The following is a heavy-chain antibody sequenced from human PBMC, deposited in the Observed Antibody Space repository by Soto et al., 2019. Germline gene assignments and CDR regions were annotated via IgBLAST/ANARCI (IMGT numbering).Heavy chain of an antibody. D-gene: IGHD5-18*01. CDR2: IYSGGIT. CDR3: AREGYSYGSKYLQY. V-gene: IGHV3-53*01. Sequence: EVQLVESGGGLIQPGGSPRLSCAASGFPVSSNYMNWVRQAPGKGLEWVSIIYSGGITYYADSVKGRFTISRDNSKNTVSLQMNNLRAEDTAVYFCAREGYSYGSKYLQYWGQGTLVTVSS. CDR1: GFPVSSNY. J-gene: IGHJ1*01.